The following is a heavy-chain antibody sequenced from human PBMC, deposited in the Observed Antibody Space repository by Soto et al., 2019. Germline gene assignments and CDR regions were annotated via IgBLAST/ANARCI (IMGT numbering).Heavy chain of an antibody. CDR3: AKDNDNWNDDPPTDYYYGMDV. J-gene: IGHJ6*02. Sequence: PGGSLRLSCAASGFTFSSYGMHWVRQAPGKGLEWVAVISYDGSNKYYADSVKGRFTISRDNSKNTLYLQMNSLRAEDTAVYYCAKDNDNWNDDPPTDYYYGMDVWGLGTTVTVSS. D-gene: IGHD1-1*01. CDR2: ISYDGSNK. CDR1: GFTFSSYG. V-gene: IGHV3-30*18.